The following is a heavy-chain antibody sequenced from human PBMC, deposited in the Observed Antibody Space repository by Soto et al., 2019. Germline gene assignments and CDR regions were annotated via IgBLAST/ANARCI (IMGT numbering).Heavy chain of an antibody. J-gene: IGHJ6*02. Sequence: GEALKISCKGSGYSFTSYWIGWVRQMPGKGLEWMGIIYPGDSDTTYSPSFQGQVTISADKSISTAYLPWSSLKASDTAMYYCAKMNRGDIAVAGSTYYYGMDVWGQGTTVTVSS. CDR1: GYSFTSYW. CDR2: IYPGDSDT. D-gene: IGHD6-19*01. CDR3: AKMNRGDIAVAGSTYYYGMDV. V-gene: IGHV5-51*01.